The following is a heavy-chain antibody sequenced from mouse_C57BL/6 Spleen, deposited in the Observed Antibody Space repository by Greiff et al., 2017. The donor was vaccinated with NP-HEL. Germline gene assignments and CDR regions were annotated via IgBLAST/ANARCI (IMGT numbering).Heavy chain of an antibody. J-gene: IGHJ1*03. D-gene: IGHD1-1*01. CDR3: ARSRATVVASHYWYFDV. CDR2: IDPSDSET. V-gene: IGHV1-52*01. Sequence: VQLQQPGAELVRPGSSVKLSCKASGYTFTSYWMHWVKQRPIQGLEWIGNIDPSDSETHYNQKFKDKATLTVDKSSSTAYMQLSSLTSEDSAVYYCARSRATVVASHYWYFDVWGTGTTVTVSS. CDR1: GYTFTSYW.